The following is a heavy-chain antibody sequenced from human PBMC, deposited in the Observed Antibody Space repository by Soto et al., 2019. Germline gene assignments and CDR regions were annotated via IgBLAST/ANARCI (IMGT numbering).Heavy chain of an antibody. D-gene: IGHD3-10*01. CDR1: GFTFSGYW. CDR2: IKEDGSEK. J-gene: IGHJ5*02. CDR3: ARPPYGSVSVWFDP. Sequence: GGSLRLSCSASGFTFSGYWMTWVRQAPGKGLEWVANIKEDGSEKYYVDSVKGRFTISRDNPKNSLYLQMNSLRADDTAVYYCARPPYGSVSVWFDPWGQGTLVTVSS. V-gene: IGHV3-7*03.